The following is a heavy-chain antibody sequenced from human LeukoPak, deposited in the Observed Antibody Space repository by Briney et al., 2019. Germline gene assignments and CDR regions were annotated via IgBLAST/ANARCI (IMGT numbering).Heavy chain of an antibody. Sequence: GGSLRLSCAASGFTFSDYYMNWLRQAPGRGLEWLSYISNSGNAKYYADSVKGRFTISRDNAKNSLYLEMTSLRAEDTAVYYCASDSSGYFGPWGPGTLVTVSS. CDR2: ISNSGNAK. CDR3: ASDSSGYFGP. D-gene: IGHD3-22*01. J-gene: IGHJ5*02. V-gene: IGHV3-11*01. CDR1: GFTFSDYY.